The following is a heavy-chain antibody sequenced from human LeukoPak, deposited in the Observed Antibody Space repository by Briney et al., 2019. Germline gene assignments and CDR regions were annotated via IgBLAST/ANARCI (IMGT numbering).Heavy chain of an antibody. CDR3: ARSGYYYDSSGYGY. D-gene: IGHD3-22*01. J-gene: IGHJ4*02. CDR1: GGSFSGYY. Sequence: PSETLSLTCAVYGGSFSGYYWSWIRQPPGKGLEWIGGINHSGSTNYNPSLKSRVTISVDTSKNQFSLKLSSVTAADTAVYYCARSGYYYDSSGYGYWGQGTLVTVSS. V-gene: IGHV4-34*01. CDR2: INHSGST.